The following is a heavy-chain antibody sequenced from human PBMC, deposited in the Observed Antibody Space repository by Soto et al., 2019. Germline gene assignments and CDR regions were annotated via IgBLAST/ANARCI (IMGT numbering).Heavy chain of an antibody. Sequence: GGSLRLSCAASGFTFSSYAMNWVRQAPGKGLEWVAAISYDGGNKYYADSVKDGFTITRDNSKNTLYLQMNSLRAEDTAAYYCARDHYNGRVPSYSYGMDVWGQGTTVTVSS. CDR2: ISYDGGNK. CDR1: GFTFSSYA. CDR3: ARDHYNGRVPSYSYGMDV. J-gene: IGHJ6*02. V-gene: IGHV3-30-3*01. D-gene: IGHD1-26*01.